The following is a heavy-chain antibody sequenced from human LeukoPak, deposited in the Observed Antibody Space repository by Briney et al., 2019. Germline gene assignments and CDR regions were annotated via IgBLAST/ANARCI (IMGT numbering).Heavy chain of an antibody. D-gene: IGHD2-15*01. Sequence: GESLKISCKGSGYSFHSDRIGWVRQMPGKGLEWMGIISPGDSDTRYSPSFQGQVTISADKSISTAYLQWSSLKASDTAMYYCARAGGSGSSYFDCCGQGSLVTVSS. CDR1: GYSFHSDR. V-gene: IGHV5-51*01. CDR3: ARAGGSGSSYFDC. CDR2: ISPGDSDT. J-gene: IGHJ4*02.